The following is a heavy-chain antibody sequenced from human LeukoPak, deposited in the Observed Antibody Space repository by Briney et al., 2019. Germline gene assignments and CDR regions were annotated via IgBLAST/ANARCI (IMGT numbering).Heavy chain of an antibody. J-gene: IGHJ4*02. D-gene: IGHD4-17*01. V-gene: IGHV3-66*02. CDR1: GFTVSSNY. CDR3: ARDLGSIYGDHGIPYTD. Sequence: GGSLRLSCAASGFTVSSNYMSWVRQAPGKGLEWVSVIYSGGSTYYADSVKGRFTISRDNSKNTLYLQMNSLRAEDTAVYYCARDLGSIYGDHGIPYTDWGQGTLVTVSS. CDR2: IYSGGST.